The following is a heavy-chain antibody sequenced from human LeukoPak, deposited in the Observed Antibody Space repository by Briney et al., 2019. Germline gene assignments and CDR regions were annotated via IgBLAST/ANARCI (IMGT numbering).Heavy chain of an antibody. Sequence: GGSLRLSCAASGFIVSSVYMSWVRQSPGKGLECVSIIYSTGDTYYADSVKGRFTISRDVSKNTVYLQMNSLRAEDTAVYYCARGGRSSELVWGQGTRVTVSP. V-gene: IGHV3-53*01. J-gene: IGHJ4*02. CDR1: GFIVSSVY. D-gene: IGHD6-6*01. CDR2: IYSTGDT. CDR3: ARGGRSSELV.